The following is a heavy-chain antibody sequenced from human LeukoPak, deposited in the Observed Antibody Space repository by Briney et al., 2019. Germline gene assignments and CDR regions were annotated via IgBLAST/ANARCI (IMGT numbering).Heavy chain of an antibody. V-gene: IGHV4-39*01. CDR2: IYYGGSA. J-gene: IGHJ3*02. CDR1: GGSVSSISYF. CDR3: ARRPSWPSTSAFDI. Sequence: SETPSLTCGVSGGSVSSISYFWGWIRQPPGKGLQWIGSIYYGGSAYYNPSLQSRVAISVDTSRNQFSLKLTSVTAADTAVYYCARRPSWPSTSAFDIWGRGTMVTVSP. D-gene: IGHD2-2*01.